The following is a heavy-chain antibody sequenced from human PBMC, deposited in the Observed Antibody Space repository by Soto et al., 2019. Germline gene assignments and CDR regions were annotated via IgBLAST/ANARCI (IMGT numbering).Heavy chain of an antibody. CDR1: GFTFTSYA. D-gene: IGHD5-12*01. CDR3: ARVGSADGFYNYGMDV. J-gene: IGHJ6*04. V-gene: IGHV3-23*01. Sequence: GGSLRLSCAASGFTFTSYAMSWVRQAPGKGLEWVSTLSGSGGGTHYADSVQGRVTISRDNSKNTLYLQMNSLRAEDTGVYYCARVGSADGFYNYGMDVWGKGTTVTVSS. CDR2: LSGSGGGT.